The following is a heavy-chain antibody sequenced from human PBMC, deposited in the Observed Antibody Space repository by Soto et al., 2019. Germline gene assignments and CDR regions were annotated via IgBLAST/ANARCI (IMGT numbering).Heavy chain of an antibody. CDR3: AKRRYYDYLDNWFAP. J-gene: IGHJ5*02. D-gene: IGHD3-3*01. CDR1: GFTFSSYA. V-gene: IGHV3-23*01. CDR2: ISGSGGST. Sequence: PGGSLRLFCAASGFTFSSYAMSWVRQAPGKGLEWVSAISGSGGSTYYADSVKGRFTISRDNSKNTLYLQMNSLRAEDTAVYYCAKRRYYDYLDNWFAPWGQGTLVTVSS.